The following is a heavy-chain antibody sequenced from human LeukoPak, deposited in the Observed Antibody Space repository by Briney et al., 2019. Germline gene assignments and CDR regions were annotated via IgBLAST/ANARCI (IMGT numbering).Heavy chain of an antibody. J-gene: IGHJ4*02. CDR3: ARVDPDFWSGYFLDY. D-gene: IGHD3-3*01. CDR1: GGSISSYY. V-gene: IGHV4-59*01. Sequence: PSETLSLTCTVSGGSISSYYWSWIRQPPGKGLEWIGYIYYSGSTNYNPSLKSRVTISVDTSKNQFSLKLSSVTAADTAVYYCARVDPDFWSGYFLDYWGQGTLVTVSS. CDR2: IYYSGST.